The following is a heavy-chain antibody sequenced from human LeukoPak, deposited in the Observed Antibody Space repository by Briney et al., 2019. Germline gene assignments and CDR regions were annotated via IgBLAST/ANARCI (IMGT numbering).Heavy chain of an antibody. D-gene: IGHD1-26*01. CDR1: GYTFTSYY. CDR2: INPSGGST. J-gene: IGHJ4*02. V-gene: IGHV1-46*01. CDR3: ARRFPGGEWELLIGFDY. Sequence: ASVKVSCKASGYTFTSYYMHWVRQAPGQGLEWMGIINPSGGSTSYAQKFQGRVTMTRDTSTSTVYMELSSLRSEDTAVYYCARRFPGGEWELLIGFDYWGQGTLVTVSS.